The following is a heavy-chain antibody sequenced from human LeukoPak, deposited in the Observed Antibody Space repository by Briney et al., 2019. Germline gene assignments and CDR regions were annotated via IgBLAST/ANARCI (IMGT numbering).Heavy chain of an antibody. CDR2: INGGTGHT. J-gene: IGHJ4*02. CDR1: GSTFSNFA. D-gene: IGHD1-26*01. V-gene: IGHV1-3*01. Sequence: ASVKVSCKGSGSTFSNFALHWMRQAPGQRLEWMGWINGGTGHTKSSHKFQGRVTITTDTSATTAYLELSSLSSEDTAVYYCATFLNTGSYFFYFDSWGQGTLVTVSS. CDR3: ATFLNTGSYFFYFDS.